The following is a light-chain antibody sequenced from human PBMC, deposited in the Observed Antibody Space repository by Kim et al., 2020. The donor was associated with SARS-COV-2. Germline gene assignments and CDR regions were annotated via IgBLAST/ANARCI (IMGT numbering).Light chain of an antibody. CDR1: QSVSSSY. Sequence: LSPGDRVTLSCRASQSVSSSYVAWYQQKPGQAPRLLIYGASSRATGIPDRFSGSGSGTDFTLTISRLEPEDFAVYYCQQYASSITFGQGTRLEIK. CDR2: GAS. CDR3: QQYASSIT. V-gene: IGKV3-20*01. J-gene: IGKJ5*01.